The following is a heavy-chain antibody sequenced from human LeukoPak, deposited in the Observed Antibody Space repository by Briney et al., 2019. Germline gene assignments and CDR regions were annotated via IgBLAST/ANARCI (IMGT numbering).Heavy chain of an antibody. J-gene: IGHJ3*02. CDR2: ISGDGGST. D-gene: IGHD1-26*01. CDR1: GFTFDDYA. CDR3: AKDIFPIVGATHDAFDI. Sequence: PGGSLRLSCAASGFTFDDYAMHWVRQAPGKGLEWVSLISGDGGSTYYADSVKGRFTISRENSKNSLYLQMNSLRTEDTALYYCAKDIFPIVGATHDAFDIWGQGTMVTVSS. V-gene: IGHV3-43*02.